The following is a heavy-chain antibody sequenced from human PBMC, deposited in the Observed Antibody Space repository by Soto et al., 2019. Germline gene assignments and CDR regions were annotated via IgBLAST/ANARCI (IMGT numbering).Heavy chain of an antibody. J-gene: IGHJ4*02. CDR2: INHSGST. V-gene: IGHV4-34*01. CDR3: ARGGWKLFDY. D-gene: IGHD6-19*01. Sequence: SETLSLTCAVYGGSFSGYYWSWIRQPPGKGLEWIGEINHSGSTNYNPSLKSRVTISVDTSKNQFSLKLSSVTAADTAVYYCARGGWKLFDYWGQGTLVTVSS. CDR1: GGSFSGYY.